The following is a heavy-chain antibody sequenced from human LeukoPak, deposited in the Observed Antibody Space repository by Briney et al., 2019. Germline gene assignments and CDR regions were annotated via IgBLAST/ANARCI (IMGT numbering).Heavy chain of an antibody. J-gene: IGHJ4*02. V-gene: IGHV3-30*18. D-gene: IGHD1-26*01. Sequence: PGRSLRLSCAASGFTFSSYGMHWVRQAPGKGLEWVAVISYDGSNKYYADSVKGRFTISRDNSKNTLYLQMNNLRAEDTAVYYCAKGLGGFDRWGQGTLVTVSS. CDR1: GFTFSSYG. CDR2: ISYDGSNK. CDR3: AKGLGGFDR.